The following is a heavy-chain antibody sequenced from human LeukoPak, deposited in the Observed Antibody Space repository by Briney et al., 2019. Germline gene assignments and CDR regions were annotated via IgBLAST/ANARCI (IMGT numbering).Heavy chain of an antibody. CDR1: GGSFSNYY. CDR3: ARRWNYGRNYYIDV. J-gene: IGHJ6*03. D-gene: IGHD1-7*01. CDR2: INDSGRI. V-gene: IGHV4-34*01. Sequence: SETLSLTYAVYGGSFSNYYWSWIRQPPGKGLEWIGEINDSGRINYNPSLMSRVTVSVDTSKNQFSLRLTSVTATDTAVYYCARRWNYGRNYYIDVWGNGATVSVSS.